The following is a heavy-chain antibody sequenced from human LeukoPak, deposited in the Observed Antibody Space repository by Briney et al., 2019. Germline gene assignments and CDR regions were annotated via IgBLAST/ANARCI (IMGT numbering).Heavy chain of an antibody. V-gene: IGHV3-23*01. CDR2: ISSKGDYI. CDR3: VRGMQPSLMHASGMSY. J-gene: IGHJ4*02. D-gene: IGHD2-8*01. Sequence: GGSRRLSCTTSGFPFNIYCMAWVRQAPGKGLEWVSSISSKGDYIFYADSVKGRFTISRDSSANSMYLQVNSLRAEDAAVYYCVRGMQPSLMHASGMSYWGQGTLVIVSS. CDR1: GFPFNIYC.